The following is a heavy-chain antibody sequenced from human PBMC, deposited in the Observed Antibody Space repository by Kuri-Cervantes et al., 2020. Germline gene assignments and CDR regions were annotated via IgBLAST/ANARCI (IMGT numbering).Heavy chain of an antibody. Sequence: SLKISCAASGFTFDDYAMHWVRQAPGKGLEWVSGISWNSGSIGYADSVKGRFTISRDNAKNSLYLQMNSLRAEDTAVYYCARTYYDSSGYYYLPGYWGQGTLVTVSS. CDR3: ARTYYDSSGYYYLPGY. D-gene: IGHD3-22*01. CDR1: GFTFDDYA. V-gene: IGHV3-9*01. CDR2: ISWNSGSI. J-gene: IGHJ4*02.